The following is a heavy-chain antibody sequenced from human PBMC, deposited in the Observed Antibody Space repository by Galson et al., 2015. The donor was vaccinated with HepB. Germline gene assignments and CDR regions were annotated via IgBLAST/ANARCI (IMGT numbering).Heavy chain of an antibody. CDR2: ISAHNGNT. J-gene: IGHJ5*02. CDR3: ARDQRYCSSTSCYTSWFDP. V-gene: IGHV1-18*01. Sequence: SVKVSCKASGYTFTSYGISWVRQAPGQGLEWMGWISAHNGNTNYAQKLQGRVTMTTDTSTSTAYMELRSLRSDDTAVYYCARDQRYCSSTSCYTSWFDPWGQGTLVTVSS. CDR1: GYTFTSYG. D-gene: IGHD2-2*02.